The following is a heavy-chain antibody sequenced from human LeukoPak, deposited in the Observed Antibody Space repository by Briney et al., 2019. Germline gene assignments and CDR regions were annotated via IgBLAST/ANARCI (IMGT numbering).Heavy chain of an antibody. V-gene: IGHV3-30-3*01. J-gene: IGHJ4*02. D-gene: IGHD3-22*01. CDR2: ISYDGSNK. CDR3: ARDEKEAYYYDSSGPDY. CDR1: EFTFNNYA. Sequence: GGSLRLSCAASEFTFNNYAMNWVRQAPGKGLEWVAVISYDGSNKYYADSVKGRFTISRDNSKNTLYLQMNSLRAEDTAVYYCARDEKEAYYYDSSGPDYWGQGTLVTVSS.